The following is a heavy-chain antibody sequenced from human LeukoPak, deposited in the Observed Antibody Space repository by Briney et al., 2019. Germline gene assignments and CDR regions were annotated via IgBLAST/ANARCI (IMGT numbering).Heavy chain of an antibody. V-gene: IGHV4-61*02. Sequence: SETLSLTCTVSGGSISSGSYYWSWIRQPAGKGLEWIGRIYTSGSTNYNPSLKSRVTISVDTSKNQFSLKLSSVTAADTAVYYCARGSNSGYDDAFDIWGQGTMVTVSS. D-gene: IGHD5-12*01. CDR2: IYTSGST. J-gene: IGHJ3*02. CDR3: ARGSNSGYDDAFDI. CDR1: GGSISSGSYY.